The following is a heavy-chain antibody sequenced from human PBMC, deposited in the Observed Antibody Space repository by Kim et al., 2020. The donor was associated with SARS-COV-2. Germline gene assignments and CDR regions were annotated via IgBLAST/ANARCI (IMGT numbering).Heavy chain of an antibody. CDR2: INTNTGNP. V-gene: IGHV7-4-1*02. Sequence: ASVKVSCKASGYTFTNYAMNWVRQAPGQGLEWMGWINTNTGNPTYAQGFTGRFVFSLDTYVSTAYLQISSLKAEDSAVYYCARARLEIGSLDIWGQGTMVTVSS. CDR1: GYTFTNYA. D-gene: IGHD1-1*01. CDR3: ARARLEIGSLDI. J-gene: IGHJ3*02.